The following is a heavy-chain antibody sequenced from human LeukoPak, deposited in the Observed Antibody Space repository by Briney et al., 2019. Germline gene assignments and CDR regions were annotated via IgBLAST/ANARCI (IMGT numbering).Heavy chain of an antibody. CDR1: GFTFSGYV. CDR3: AKQGRSGSFSHFDY. V-gene: IGHV3-23*01. CDR2: ISDSGDTT. D-gene: IGHD3-10*01. J-gene: IGHJ4*02. Sequence: GGSLRLSCAASGFTFSGYVMNWVRQAPGKGLESVSTISDSGDTTYYVDSVKGRFTISRDSSKNTLYLQMNSLRADDTAVYYCAKQGRSGSFSHFDYWGQGTLVTVSS.